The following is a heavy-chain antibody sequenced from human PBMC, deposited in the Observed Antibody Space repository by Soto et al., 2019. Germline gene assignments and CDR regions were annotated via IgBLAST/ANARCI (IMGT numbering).Heavy chain of an antibody. Sequence: QVQLQQWGAGLLKPSETLSLTCPVNGGSFSDYYWTWIRQPPGKGLEWIGEVNHGGSTHYNPSLKSRLSISVDTSKKQFSLNLTVVTAADTAVYYCAREWWSGSLIGGSLGGEGTLVTVSS. V-gene: IGHV4-34*01. J-gene: IGHJ4*02. D-gene: IGHD3-3*01. CDR3: AREWWSGSLIGGSL. CDR2: VNHGGST. CDR1: GGSFSDYY.